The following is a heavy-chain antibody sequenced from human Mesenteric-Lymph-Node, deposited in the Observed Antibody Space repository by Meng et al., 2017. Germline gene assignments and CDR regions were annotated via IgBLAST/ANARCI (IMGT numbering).Heavy chain of an antibody. V-gene: IGHV4-31*03. CDR2: IHSSGST. Sequence: VQVQEPGQGLVQPSQTLSLTCTVSGGSISSGGYYWSWIRQHPGKGLEWIGYIHSSGSTYYNPSLRSRLTISVDTSKNQFSLKLSSVTAADTAVYYCARASYGSGSPLGESWFDPWGQGTLVTVSS. D-gene: IGHD3-10*01. CDR3: ARASYGSGSPLGESWFDP. J-gene: IGHJ5*02. CDR1: GGSISSGGYY.